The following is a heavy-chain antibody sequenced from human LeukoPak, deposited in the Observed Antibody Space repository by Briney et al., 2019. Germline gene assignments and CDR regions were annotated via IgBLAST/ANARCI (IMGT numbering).Heavy chain of an antibody. J-gene: IGHJ5*02. CDR1: GGSISSSSYY. CDR2: IYYSGST. V-gene: IGHV4-39*01. Sequence: SETLSLTCTVSGGSISSSSYYRGWIRQPPGKGLEWIGSIYYSGSTYYNPSLKSRVTISVDTSKNQFSLKLSSVTAADTAVYYCARLGGSTFLEWFLLDNWFDPWGQGTLVTVSS. D-gene: IGHD3-3*02. CDR3: ARLGGSTFLEWFLLDNWFDP.